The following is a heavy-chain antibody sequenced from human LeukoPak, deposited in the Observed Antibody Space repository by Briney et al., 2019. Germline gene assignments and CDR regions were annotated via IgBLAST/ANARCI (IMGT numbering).Heavy chain of an antibody. D-gene: IGHD3-10*01. CDR2: IRSSGLYT. CDR1: GFTLSDFI. V-gene: IGHV3-21*01. CDR3: ARASSIDY. Sequence: GGSLRLSCAASGFTLSDFIMHWVRQAPGKGLEWVSSIRSSGLYTYYADSVKGRFTISRDNARNSLYLQMNSLTAEDTAVYYCARASSIDYWGQGTLVTVSS. J-gene: IGHJ4*02.